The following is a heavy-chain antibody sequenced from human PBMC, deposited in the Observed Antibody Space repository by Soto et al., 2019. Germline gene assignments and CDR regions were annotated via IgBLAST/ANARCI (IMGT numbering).Heavy chain of an antibody. J-gene: IGHJ4*02. CDR2: ISGRGGAT. Sequence: EVQLLESGGGLVQPGGSLRLSCAASGFTFSNYGMSWVRQAPGKGLEWVSAISGRGGATYYADSVKGRFTVSTDSSKNTLYLQMNSLRADDTATYFCAKGGVLYATSFIDYWGQGTLVTVSS. CDR1: GFTFSNYG. V-gene: IGHV3-23*01. CDR3: AKGGVLYATSFIDY. D-gene: IGHD2-2*01.